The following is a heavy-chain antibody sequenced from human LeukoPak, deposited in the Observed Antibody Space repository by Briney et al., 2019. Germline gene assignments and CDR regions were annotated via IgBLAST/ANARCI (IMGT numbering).Heavy chain of an antibody. J-gene: IGHJ4*02. CDR2: IYTSGDT. D-gene: IGHD6-13*01. CDR1: GGSISGYY. Sequence: PSETLSLTCTVSGGSISGYYWSWIRQPPGQGLEWIGRIYTSGDTNYNPSLKSRVTMSVDTSTNQLSLKLRPVTAADTAVYYCARAAGAAGGQYFDYWGQGTLVTVSS. CDR3: ARAAGAAGGQYFDY. V-gene: IGHV4-4*07.